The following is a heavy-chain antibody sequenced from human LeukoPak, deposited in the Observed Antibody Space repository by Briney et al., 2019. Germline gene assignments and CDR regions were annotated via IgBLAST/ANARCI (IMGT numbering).Heavy chain of an antibody. D-gene: IGHD5-24*01. CDR3: ARKTDNCLDY. CDR2: IFPSDSDT. Sequence: GESLKISCQGSGYSFRNYWIGWVRQIPGKGLEWMGMIFPSDSDTRYRPSFQAQFTISADKSISAAYMQWSSLKASNTAMYYCARKTDNCLDYWGQGTVVTVSS. V-gene: IGHV5-51*01. CDR1: GYSFRNYW. J-gene: IGHJ4*02.